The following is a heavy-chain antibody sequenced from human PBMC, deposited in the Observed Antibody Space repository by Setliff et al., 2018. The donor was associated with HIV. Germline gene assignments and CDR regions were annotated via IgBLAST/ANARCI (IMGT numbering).Heavy chain of an antibody. J-gene: IGHJ4*02. Sequence: PGGSLRLSCAASGFTFRSYNMNWVRQAPGKGLEWVSSISSSSSFIDHADSVKGRFTISRDNAKNSLYLQMNSLRAEDTAVYYCALYPGIAVAGNNWGQGTLVTVSS. CDR3: ALYPGIAVAGNN. V-gene: IGHV3-21*01. CDR2: ISSSSSFI. D-gene: IGHD6-19*01. CDR1: GFTFRSYN.